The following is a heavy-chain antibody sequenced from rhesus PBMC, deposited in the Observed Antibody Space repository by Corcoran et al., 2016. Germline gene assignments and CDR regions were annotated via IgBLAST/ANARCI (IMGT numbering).Heavy chain of an antibody. D-gene: IGHD1-1-1*01. V-gene: IGHV3-54*02. J-gene: IGHJ1*01. CDR3: ARENGYAWTCGDYEF. Sequence: EVQLVESGEGLVQPGGSLRLSCAASGFTFSSYGMHWVRQAPGKGLEWEAVISYDGSKKYYAKSGKDRFTWNRDRSENMLDIKMRSREVEDATVDYWARENGYAWTCGDYEFWGQRAQDTVS. CDR1: GFTFSSYG. CDR2: ISYDGSKK.